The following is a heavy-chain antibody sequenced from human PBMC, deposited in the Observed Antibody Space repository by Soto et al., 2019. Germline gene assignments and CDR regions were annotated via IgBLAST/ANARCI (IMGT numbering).Heavy chain of an antibody. CDR1: GFTFRNYG. Sequence: PWGSLRLSCAASGFTFRNYGMHWVRQAPGKGLEWVAIIWYDGGDKYYADSVKGRFTISKDNSMNTLYLQMNSLSAEYTAVYYFATRGRNGYYVTDYWGQGTLVTVSS. D-gene: IGHD3-3*01. CDR2: IWYDGGDK. V-gene: IGHV3-33*01. CDR3: ATRGRNGYYVTDY. J-gene: IGHJ4*02.